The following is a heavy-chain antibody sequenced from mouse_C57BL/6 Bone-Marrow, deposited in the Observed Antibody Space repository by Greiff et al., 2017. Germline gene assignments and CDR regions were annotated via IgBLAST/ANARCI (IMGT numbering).Heavy chain of an antibody. Sequence: EVKLMESGEGLVKPGGSLKLSCAASGFTFSSYAMSWVRQTPEKRLGWVAYISSGGDYIYYADTVKGRFTISRDNARNTLYLQMSSLKSEDTAMYYCTRATGTPFAYWGQGTLVTVSA. CDR3: TRATGTPFAY. CDR1: GFTFSSYA. CDR2: ISSGGDYI. V-gene: IGHV5-9-1*02. J-gene: IGHJ3*01. D-gene: IGHD4-1*01.